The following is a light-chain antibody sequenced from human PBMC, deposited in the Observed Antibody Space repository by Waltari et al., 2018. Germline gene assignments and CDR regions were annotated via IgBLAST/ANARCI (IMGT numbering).Light chain of an antibody. J-gene: IGKJ5*01. CDR2: AAS. Sequence: AIRITQSPSSLSASTGDRVTIICRASQGISSYLAWYQQKPGKAPKLLIYAASTLRSGVPSRFSGSGSGTDFTLTISCLQSEDFSTYYCQQYYSYPPITFGQGTRLEIK. V-gene: IGKV1-8*01. CDR3: QQYYSYPPIT. CDR1: QGISSY.